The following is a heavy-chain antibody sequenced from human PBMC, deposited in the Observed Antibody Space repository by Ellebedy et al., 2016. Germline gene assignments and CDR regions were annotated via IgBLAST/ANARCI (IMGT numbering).Heavy chain of an antibody. V-gene: IGHV3-21*01. CDR1: GFTFSSYS. CDR3: ARDPATVTNLYGMDV. D-gene: IGHD4-17*01. CDR2: ISSSSSYI. Sequence: GGSLRLSXAASGFTFSSYSMNWVRQAPGKGLEWVSSISSSSSYIYYADSVKGRFTISRDNAKNSLYLQMNSLRAEDTAVYYCARDPATVTNLYGMDVWGQGTTVTVSS. J-gene: IGHJ6*02.